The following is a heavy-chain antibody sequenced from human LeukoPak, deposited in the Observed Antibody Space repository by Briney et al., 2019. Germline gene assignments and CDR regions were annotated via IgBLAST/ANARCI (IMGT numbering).Heavy chain of an antibody. J-gene: IGHJ4*02. V-gene: IGHV3-30*18. CDR3: VKEDFSYYFDN. D-gene: IGHD2/OR15-2a*01. CDR1: GFTLSNYG. Sequence: GGSLRPSCAASGFTLSNYGMHWARQAPGKGPEWVSIMSRDGGSKYYADSVKGRFTTSRDNSKNMLDLQMNSLRAEDTAVYHCVKEDFSYYFDNWGQGTLVTVSS. CDR2: MSRDGGSK.